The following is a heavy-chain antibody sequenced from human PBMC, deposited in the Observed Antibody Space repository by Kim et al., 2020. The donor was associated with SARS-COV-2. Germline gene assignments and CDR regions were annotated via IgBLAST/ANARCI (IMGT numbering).Heavy chain of an antibody. V-gene: IGHV4-59*08. J-gene: IGHJ4*02. Sequence: SETLSLTCTVSGGSISSYYWSWIRRPPGKGLEWIGYIYYSGSTNYNPSLKSRVTISVDTSKNQFSLKLSSVTAADTAVYYCARRGLGYCSGGSCYSGFDYWGQGTLVTVSS. CDR3: ARRGLGYCSGGSCYSGFDY. CDR2: IYYSGST. D-gene: IGHD2-15*01. CDR1: GGSISSYY.